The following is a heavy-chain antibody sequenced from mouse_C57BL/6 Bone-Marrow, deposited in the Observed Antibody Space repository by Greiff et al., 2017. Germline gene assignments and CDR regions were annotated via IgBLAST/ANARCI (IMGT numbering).Heavy chain of an antibody. J-gene: IGHJ4*01. V-gene: IGHV1-61*01. CDR3: ALWYFYAMDY. Sequence: VQLQQPGAELVRPGSSVKLSCKASGYTFTSYWMDWVKQRPGQGLEWIGNIYPSDSETHYNQKFKDKATLTVDKSSSTAYMQRSSLTSEDSAVYYCALWYFYAMDYWGQGTSVTVSS. CDR1: GYTFTSYW. D-gene: IGHD1-1*02. CDR2: IYPSDSET.